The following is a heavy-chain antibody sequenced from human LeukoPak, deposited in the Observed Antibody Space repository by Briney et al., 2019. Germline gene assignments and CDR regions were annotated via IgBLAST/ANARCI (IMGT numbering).Heavy chain of an antibody. CDR3: AKDAYSGFSSSYNMDS. D-gene: IGHD5-18*01. CDR2: LNPNSGGT. J-gene: IGHJ4*02. Sequence: ASVKVSCKASGYTVTGHYLHWVRQAPGQGLEWMGWLNPNSGGTNYAQKFQGRVTMTRGTSINTAYMELNSLTSDDTAMYYCAKDAYSGFSSSYNMDSWGQGTLVTVSS. CDR1: GYTVTGHY. V-gene: IGHV1-2*02.